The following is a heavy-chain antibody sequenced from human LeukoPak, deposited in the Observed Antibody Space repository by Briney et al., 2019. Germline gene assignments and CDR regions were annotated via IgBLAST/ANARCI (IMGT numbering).Heavy chain of an antibody. CDR2: VYSDGNT. CDR3: ASGSTWISFDY. V-gene: IGHV3-66*01. Sequence: GGSLRLSCAVSGFTVSSDYMSWVRQAPGKGLEWVSVVYSDGNTYYADSVKGRFTISRDDFKNTLYLQVNNLRAEDTAVYFCASGSTWISFDYWGQGTLVTVSS. J-gene: IGHJ4*02. CDR1: GFTVSSDY. D-gene: IGHD6-6*01.